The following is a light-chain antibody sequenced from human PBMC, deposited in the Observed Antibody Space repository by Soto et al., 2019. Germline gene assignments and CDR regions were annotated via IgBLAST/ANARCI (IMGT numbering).Light chain of an antibody. CDR1: TRDIGGYNY. CDR2: EVN. CDR3: SSYAGSSSVV. Sequence: QSVLTQPPSASGSPGQSVTISCTGATRDIGGYNYVSWYQQHPGKAPKVIIYEVNKRPSGVPDRFSGSKSANTASLTVSGRQAEDEADYYCSSYAGSSSVVFGGGTKVTVL. J-gene: IGLJ2*01. V-gene: IGLV2-8*01.